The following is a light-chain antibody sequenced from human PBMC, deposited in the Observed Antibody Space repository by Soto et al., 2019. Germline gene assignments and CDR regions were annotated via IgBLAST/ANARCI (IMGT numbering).Light chain of an antibody. V-gene: IGKV3-20*01. CDR1: QSVSGSD. CDR2: GVS. J-gene: IGKJ1*01. Sequence: EVVLTQSPGTLSLSPGERATLSCRASQSVSGSDLAWYQQKPGQAPRLLISGVSNRATGTPERFSGSGSGPDFTLTISSLEPEDFAVLYCRQYGRSPPTFGLGTKVEL. CDR3: RQYGRSPPT.